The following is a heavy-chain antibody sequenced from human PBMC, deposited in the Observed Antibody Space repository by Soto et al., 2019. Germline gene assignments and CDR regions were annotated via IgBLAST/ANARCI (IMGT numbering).Heavy chain of an antibody. Sequence: GGSLKISCKGSGYNLNNYWNDWGRQMPGKGPEWMGSIYPGDSDTRYSPPFQGRVTIPDVKSINTAYLQWNSLKASDTAVYYCARFKGYCSGGSCYWFDSWGQGTLVTVSS. CDR1: GYNLNNYW. V-gene: IGHV5-51*01. CDR3: ARFKGYCSGGSCYWFDS. D-gene: IGHD2-15*01. J-gene: IGHJ5*01. CDR2: IYPGDSDT.